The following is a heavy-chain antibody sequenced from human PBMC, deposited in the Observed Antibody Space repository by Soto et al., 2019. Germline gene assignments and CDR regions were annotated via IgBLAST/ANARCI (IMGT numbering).Heavy chain of an antibody. J-gene: IGHJ4*02. CDR2: IYYSGST. CDR3: ARTAYYFGSGNYYPQYYFDY. CDR1: GGSISSGGYY. V-gene: IGHV4-31*03. D-gene: IGHD3-10*01. Sequence: PSETLSLTCTVSGGSISSGGYYWSWIRQHPGKGLEWIGYIYYSGSTYYNPSLKSRVTISVDTSKNQFSLKLSSVTAADTAVYYCARTAYYFGSGNYYPQYYFDYWGQGTLVTVSS.